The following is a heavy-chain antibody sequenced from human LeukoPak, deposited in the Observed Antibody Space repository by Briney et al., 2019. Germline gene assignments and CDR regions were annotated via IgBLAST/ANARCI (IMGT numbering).Heavy chain of an antibody. J-gene: IGHJ4*02. D-gene: IGHD5-24*01. CDR2: IGAGGTFT. Sequence: GGSLRLSCTASGFTFSSYAMNWVRQAPGKGLEWVSGIGAGGTFTYYADSVKGRFTIFRDNSRNTLYLQMNSLRADDTAVYYCAPRAVEMTTTKGYWGQGTLVTVSS. CDR1: GFTFSSYA. V-gene: IGHV3-23*01. CDR3: APRAVEMTTTKGY.